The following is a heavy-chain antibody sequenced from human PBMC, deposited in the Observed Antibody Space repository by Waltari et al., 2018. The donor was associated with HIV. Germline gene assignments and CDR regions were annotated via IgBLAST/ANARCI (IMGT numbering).Heavy chain of an antibody. J-gene: IGHJ4*02. Sequence: QFQVVQSGAEVKKPGASVKVSCKVSGHTVTELSLPWVRQGSGKVFEWIGGFDPEDGETIYAQNFQGRVTMTEDTSADTAYMELSSLRSEDTAVYYCATDIRSGWYYFDFWGQGTLVTVSS. V-gene: IGHV1-24*01. D-gene: IGHD6-19*01. CDR3: ATDIRSGWYYFDF. CDR2: FDPEDGET. CDR1: GHTVTELS.